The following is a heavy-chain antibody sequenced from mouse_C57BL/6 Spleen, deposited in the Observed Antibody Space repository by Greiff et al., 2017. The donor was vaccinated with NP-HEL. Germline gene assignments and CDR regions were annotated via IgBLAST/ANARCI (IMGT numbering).Heavy chain of an antibody. CDR3: ARDRTGTGSYFDY. J-gene: IGHJ2*01. V-gene: IGHV5-4*01. CDR1: GFTFSSYA. D-gene: IGHD4-1*01. CDR2: ISDGGSYT. Sequence: EVQVVESGGGLVKPGGSLKLSCAASGFTFSSYAMSWVRQTPEKRLEWVATISDGGSYTYYPDNVKGRFTISRDNAKNNLYLQMSHLKSEDTAMYYCARDRTGTGSYFDYWGQGTTLTVSS.